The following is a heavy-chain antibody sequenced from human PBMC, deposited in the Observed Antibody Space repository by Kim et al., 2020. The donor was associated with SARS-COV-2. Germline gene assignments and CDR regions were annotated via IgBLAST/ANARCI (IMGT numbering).Heavy chain of an antibody. CDR1: GASITEYY. J-gene: IGHJ3*01. V-gene: IGHV4-59*12. CDR3: ARLVAVDGFDV. CDR2: ISYNGHT. D-gene: IGHD2-21*01. Sequence: SETLSLTCGVSGASITEYYWSWLRQSPGLGLEWIGYISYNGHTNYNPSLKSRVTISSDTSNNHLSLRLTSVTVADSAVYYCARLVAVDGFDVWGRGTMVT.